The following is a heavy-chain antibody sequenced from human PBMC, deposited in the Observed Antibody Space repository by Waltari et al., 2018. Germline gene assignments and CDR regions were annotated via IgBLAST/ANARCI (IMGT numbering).Heavy chain of an antibody. V-gene: IGHV4-4*09. Sequence: QVQLQESGPGLVKPSETLSLTCTVSGGSISSYYWSWIRQPPGKGLEWIGYIYTSGSTNYNPSLKSRVTISVDTSKNQFSLKLSSVTAADTAVYYCARVDSSSWYRGGYYYYYMDVWGKGTTVTVSS. CDR3: ARVDSSSWYRGGYYYYYMDV. CDR1: GGSISSYY. CDR2: IYTSGST. D-gene: IGHD6-13*01. J-gene: IGHJ6*03.